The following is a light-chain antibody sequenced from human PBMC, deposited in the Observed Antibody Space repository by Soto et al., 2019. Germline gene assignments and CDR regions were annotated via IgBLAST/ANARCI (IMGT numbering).Light chain of an antibody. CDR2: AAS. J-gene: IGKJ3*01. Sequence: DVQMTQSPSSLSASVGERVTISCRASQSINTYVNGFQQKPGKAPKLRIYAASTLPSGIPSRFSGSGSGTDFPLAISSLQHEDFATYYCQQSFSVPCTFGHGTKVDMK. CDR3: QQSFSVPCT. V-gene: IGKV1-39*01. CDR1: QSINTY.